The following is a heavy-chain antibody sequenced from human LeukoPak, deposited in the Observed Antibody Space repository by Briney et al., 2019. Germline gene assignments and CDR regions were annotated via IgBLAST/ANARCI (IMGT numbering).Heavy chain of an antibody. Sequence: SETVSLTCTVSGGSISGYYWSWSRQPPGKGVEWIENLYYMRGAWYKSSLKSRVTTSVDTSRNEFSLKLSSVTAADTAVYYCAGYQFSSSSGLDAFDIWGQGTMVTVSS. D-gene: IGHD6-6*01. CDR3: AGYQFSSSSGLDAFDI. V-gene: IGHV4-59*08. CDR2: LYYMRGA. CDR1: GGSISGYY. J-gene: IGHJ3*02.